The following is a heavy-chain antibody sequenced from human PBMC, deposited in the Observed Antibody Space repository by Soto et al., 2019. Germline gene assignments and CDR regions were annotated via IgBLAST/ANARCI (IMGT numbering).Heavy chain of an antibody. D-gene: IGHD2-2*01. CDR3: ARSARVASTGYFQH. Sequence: QVQLQESGPGLVKPSQTLSLTCTVSGGSISSGGYYCSWIRQHPGKGLEWIGYIYYSGSTYYNPSLKSRVTLSVDTSKNHVSLKLSSVTAADTAVYYCARSARVASTGYFQHWGQGTLVTVSS. CDR1: GGSISSGGYY. V-gene: IGHV4-31*03. J-gene: IGHJ1*01. CDR2: IYYSGST.